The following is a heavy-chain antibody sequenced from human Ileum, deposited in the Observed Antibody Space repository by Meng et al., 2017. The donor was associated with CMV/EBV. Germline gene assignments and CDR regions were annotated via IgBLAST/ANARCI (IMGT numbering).Heavy chain of an antibody. J-gene: IGHJ4*02. D-gene: IGHD4-11*01. V-gene: IGHV4-31*02. CDR3: ARGSYSFRHFDY. Sequence: VSGYSIRSGGYYWSWIRQHPGKGLEWIGYIYYSGDTYYNPSLKSRVTISVDTSKNQFSLKLSSVTAADTAVYYCARGSYSFRHFDYWGQGTLVTVSS. CDR2: IYYSGDT. CDR1: GYSIRSGGYY.